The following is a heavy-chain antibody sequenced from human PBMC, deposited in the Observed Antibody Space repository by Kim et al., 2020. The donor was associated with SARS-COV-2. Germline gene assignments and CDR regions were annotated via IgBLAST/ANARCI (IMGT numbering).Heavy chain of an antibody. CDR3: ASRYSGPGTGWYFDL. CDR2: IYTSGST. J-gene: IGHJ2*01. Sequence: SETLSLTCTVSGGSISSYYWSWIRQPAGKGLEWIGRIYTSGSTNYNPSLKSRVTMSVDTSKNQFSLKLSSVTAADTAVYYCASRYSGPGTGWYFDLWGRGTLVTVSS. D-gene: IGHD3-10*01. CDR1: GGSISSYY. V-gene: IGHV4-4*07.